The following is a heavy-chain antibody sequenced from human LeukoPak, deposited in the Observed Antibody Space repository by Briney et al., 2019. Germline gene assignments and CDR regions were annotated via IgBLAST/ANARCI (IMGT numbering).Heavy chain of an antibody. Sequence: VGSLRLSCAASGFTVSSNYMSWVRQAPGKGLEWVSVIYSGGSTYYADSVKGRFTISRDNSKNTLYLQMNSMRAEDTAVYYCARLRWYLFDYWGQGTLVTVSS. D-gene: IGHD4-23*01. J-gene: IGHJ4*02. V-gene: IGHV3-53*01. CDR2: IYSGGST. CDR1: GFTVSSNY. CDR3: ARLRWYLFDY.